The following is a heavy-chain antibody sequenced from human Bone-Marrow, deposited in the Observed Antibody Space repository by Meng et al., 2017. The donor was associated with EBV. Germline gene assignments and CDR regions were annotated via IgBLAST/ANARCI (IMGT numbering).Heavy chain of an antibody. Sequence: QVQLQEWGVGLLKPSETLSLTCAVYGGSFSGYYWSWIRQPPGKGLEWIGEINHSGSTNYSPSLKSRVTISVDTSKNQFSLKLSSVTAADTAVYYCARSAKGYFGLWGRGTLVTVSS. CDR1: GGSFSGYY. CDR2: INHSGST. V-gene: IGHV4-34*01. CDR3: ARSAKGYFGL. J-gene: IGHJ2*01.